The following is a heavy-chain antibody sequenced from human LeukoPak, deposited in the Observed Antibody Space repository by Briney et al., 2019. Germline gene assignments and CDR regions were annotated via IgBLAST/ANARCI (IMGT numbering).Heavy chain of an antibody. CDR3: ARRGWSSGYFDY. D-gene: IGHD6-25*01. CDR1: GYSFTSYW. J-gene: IGHJ4*02. Sequence: GESLKISCKGSGYSFTSYWIGWVRQMPGKGLEWVGTIYPGDSDTRYSPSFQGQVTISADKSISAAYLQWNSLKASDTAMYYCARRGWSSGYFDYWGQGTLVTVSS. V-gene: IGHV5-51*01. CDR2: IYPGDSDT.